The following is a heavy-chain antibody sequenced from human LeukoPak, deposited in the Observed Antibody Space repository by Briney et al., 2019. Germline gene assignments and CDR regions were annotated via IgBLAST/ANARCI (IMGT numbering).Heavy chain of an antibody. J-gene: IGHJ2*01. Sequence: PSETLSLTCTVSGGSISSYYWSWIRQPAGKGLEWIGRIYTSGSTNYNPSLKSRVTMSVDTSKNQFSLKLTSVTAADTAVYYCARASLYGDYVLAPDLWGRGTLVTVSS. D-gene: IGHD4-17*01. CDR2: IYTSGST. CDR1: GGSISSYY. V-gene: IGHV4-4*07. CDR3: ARASLYGDYVLAPDL.